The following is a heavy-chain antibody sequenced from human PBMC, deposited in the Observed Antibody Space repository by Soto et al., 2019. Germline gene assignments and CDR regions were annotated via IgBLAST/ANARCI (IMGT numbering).Heavy chain of an antibody. CDR3: ARGTPEGWFDP. Sequence: GESLKISCAASGFTFSSYDMHWVRQATGKGLEWVSAIGTAGDTYYPGSVKGRFTISRENAKNSLYLQMNSLRAGDTAVYYCARGTPEGWFDPWGQGTLVTVSS. CDR2: IGTAGDT. J-gene: IGHJ5*02. D-gene: IGHD3-10*01. CDR1: GFTFSSYD. V-gene: IGHV3-13*01.